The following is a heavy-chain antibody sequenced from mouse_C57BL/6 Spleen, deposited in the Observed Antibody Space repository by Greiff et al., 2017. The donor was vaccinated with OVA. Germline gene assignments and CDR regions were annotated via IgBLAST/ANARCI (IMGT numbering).Heavy chain of an antibody. J-gene: IGHJ1*03. CDR3: ASAYYSNWYFDV. CDR1: GFTFSSYG. V-gene: IGHV5-6*01. CDR2: ISSGGSYT. D-gene: IGHD2-5*01. Sequence: EVQLVESGGDLVKPGGSLKLSCAASGFTFSSYGMSWVRQTPDKRLEWVATISSGGSYTYYPDSVKGRFTISRDNAKNTLYLQMSSLKSEDTAMYYCASAYYSNWYFDVWGTGTTVTVSS.